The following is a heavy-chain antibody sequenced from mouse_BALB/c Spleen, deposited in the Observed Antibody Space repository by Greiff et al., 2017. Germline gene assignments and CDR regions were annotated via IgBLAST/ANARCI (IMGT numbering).Heavy chain of an antibody. D-gene: IGHD1-1*01. V-gene: IGHV3-2*02. CDR3: ARFPYYYGSSYDAMDY. J-gene: IGHJ4*01. CDR2: ISYSGST. Sequence: EVQLQQSGPGLVKPSQSLSLTCTVTGYSITSDYAWNWIRQFPGNKLEWMGYISYSGSTSYNPSLKSRISITRDTSKNQFFLQLNSVTTEDTATYYCARFPYYYGSSYDAMDYWGQGTSVTVSS. CDR1: GYSITSDYA.